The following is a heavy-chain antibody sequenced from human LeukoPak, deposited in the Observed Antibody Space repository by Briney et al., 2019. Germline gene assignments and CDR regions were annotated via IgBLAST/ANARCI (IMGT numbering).Heavy chain of an antibody. J-gene: IGHJ4*02. CDR2: ISGSGGST. CDR3: AKVFRGYSYGSVVDY. Sequence: PGGSLRLSCAASGFTFSSYAMSWVRQAPGKGLEWVSAISGSGGSTYYADSVKGRFTISRDNSKNTLYLQMNSLRAEDTAVYYCAKVFRGYSYGSVVDYWGQGTLVTVSS. V-gene: IGHV3-23*01. D-gene: IGHD5-18*01. CDR1: GFTFSSYA.